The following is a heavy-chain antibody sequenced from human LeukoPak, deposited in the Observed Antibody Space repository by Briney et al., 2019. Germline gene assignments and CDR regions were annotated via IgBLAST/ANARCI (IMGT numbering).Heavy chain of an antibody. D-gene: IGHD6-13*01. J-gene: IGHJ4*02. V-gene: IGHV5-51*01. CDR2: IYPGDFDI. CDR1: GYSFTSYW. Sequence: GESLKISCKGSGYSFTSYWIGWVRQMPGKGLEWMGIIYPGDFDIRYSPSFQGQVTISADKSISTAYLQWSSLKASDTAMYYCARRCSSSWLYYFDYWGQGTLVTVSS. CDR3: ARRCSSSWLYYFDY.